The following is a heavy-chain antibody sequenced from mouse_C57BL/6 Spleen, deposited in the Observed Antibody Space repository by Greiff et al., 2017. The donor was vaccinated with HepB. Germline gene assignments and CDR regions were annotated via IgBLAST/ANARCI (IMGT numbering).Heavy chain of an antibody. CDR1: GYTFTDYN. CDR3: ARSLIYYGSSYGY. Sequence: VQLKESGPELVKPGASVKMSCKASGYTFTDYNMHWVKQSHGKSLEWIGYINPNNGGTSYNQKFKGQATLTVNKSSSTAYMELRSLTSEDSAVYYCARSLIYYGSSYGYWGQGTTLTVSS. J-gene: IGHJ2*01. D-gene: IGHD1-1*01. V-gene: IGHV1-22*01. CDR2: INPNNGGT.